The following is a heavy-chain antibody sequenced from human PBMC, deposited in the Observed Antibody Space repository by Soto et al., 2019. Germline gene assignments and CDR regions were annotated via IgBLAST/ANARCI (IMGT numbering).Heavy chain of an antibody. V-gene: IGHV3-23*01. Sequence: GGSLILSCAASGFTLAKYTMGWVHQAPGKGLEWVAESYSTGGTEYADSVKGRFSISRDNSKNMLFLQMNSLRVEDTALYYCARDREPDGIWTFDSWGQGTLVTVSS. CDR2: SYSTGGT. CDR3: ARDREPDGIWTFDS. CDR1: GFTLAKYT. J-gene: IGHJ4*02. D-gene: IGHD3-9*01.